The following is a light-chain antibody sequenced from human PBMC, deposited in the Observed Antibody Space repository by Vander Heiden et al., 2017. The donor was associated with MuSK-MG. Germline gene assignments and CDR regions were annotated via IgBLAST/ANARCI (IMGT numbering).Light chain of an antibody. V-gene: IGLV2-11*01. Sequence: QSALPQPRSVSGSPGQSVTISCTGTSSDVGGYNYVSWYQQHPGKAPKLMIYDGSKRPSGVPDRFSGSKSGNTASLTISGLQAEDEADYYCCSYAGSYVVFGGGTKLTVL. CDR3: CSYAGSYVV. CDR2: DGS. J-gene: IGLJ2*01. CDR1: SSDVGGYNY.